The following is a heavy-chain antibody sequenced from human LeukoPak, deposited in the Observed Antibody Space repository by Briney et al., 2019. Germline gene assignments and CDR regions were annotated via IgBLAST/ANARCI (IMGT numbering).Heavy chain of an antibody. CDR2: ISGSGGST. Sequence: AGGSLRLSCAASGFAFSSYAMSWVRQAPGKGLEWVSAISGSGGSTYYADSVKGRFTISRDNSKNTLYLQMNSLRAEDTAVYYCAKLVVPAATPLDYWGQGTLVTVSS. CDR1: GFAFSSYA. CDR3: AKLVVPAATPLDY. J-gene: IGHJ4*02. V-gene: IGHV3-23*01. D-gene: IGHD2-2*01.